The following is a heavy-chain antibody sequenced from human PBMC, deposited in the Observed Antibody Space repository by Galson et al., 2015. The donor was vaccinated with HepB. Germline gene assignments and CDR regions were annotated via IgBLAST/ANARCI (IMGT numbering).Heavy chain of an antibody. CDR2: IYNGGNT. V-gene: IGHV3-66*01. Sequence: SLRLSCAASGFTVSSNYMNWVRQPPGKGLEWVSVIYNGGNTYYADSVKGRFTISRDHSKNTLYLQMNSLRAEDTAVYYCARVTSRTRIALNWGQGTMVTVSS. J-gene: IGHJ3*01. CDR1: GFTVSSNY. D-gene: IGHD2-2*01. CDR3: ARVTSRTRIALN.